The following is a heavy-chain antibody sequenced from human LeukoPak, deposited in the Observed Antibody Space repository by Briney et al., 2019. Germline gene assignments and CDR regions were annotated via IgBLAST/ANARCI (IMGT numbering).Heavy chain of an antibody. D-gene: IGHD4-17*01. J-gene: IGHJ5*02. V-gene: IGHV4-59*01. CDR1: GGSISNYY. CDR3: ARSPYYGDYGTWFDP. CDR2: IYYSGST. Sequence: PSETLPLTCTVSGGSISNYYWSWIRQPLGKGLEWIGYIYYSGSTNYNPSLKSRVTISVDTSKNQFSLKLSSVTAADTAVYYCARSPYYGDYGTWFDPWGQGTLVTVSS.